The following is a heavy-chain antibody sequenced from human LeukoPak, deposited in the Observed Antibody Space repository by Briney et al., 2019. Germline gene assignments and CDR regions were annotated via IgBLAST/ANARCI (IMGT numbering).Heavy chain of an antibody. CDR3: ARGYSGYDWGYYFDY. CDR2: IYYSGST. D-gene: IGHD5-12*01. Sequence: SETLSLTCTVSGGSISSSSYYWGWIRQPPGKGLEWVGSIYYSGSTYYNPSLKSRVTISVDTSKNQFSLKLSSVTAADTAVYYCARGYSGYDWGYYFDYWGQGTLVTVSS. V-gene: IGHV4-39*07. CDR1: GGSISSSSYY. J-gene: IGHJ4*02.